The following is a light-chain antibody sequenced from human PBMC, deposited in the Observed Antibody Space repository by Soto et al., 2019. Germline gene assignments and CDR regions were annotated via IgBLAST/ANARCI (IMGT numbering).Light chain of an antibody. CDR1: SSDVGGYNY. J-gene: IGLJ2*01. CDR3: CSNAGSYEV. V-gene: IGLV2-11*01. Sequence: QSALTQPRSVSGSPGQSVTISCTGTSSDVGGYNYVSWYQQHPGKAPKGMIYDVSERPSGVPDRFSGSKSGNTASLTISGLQAEDEADYYCCSNAGSYEVFGGGTQLTVL. CDR2: DVS.